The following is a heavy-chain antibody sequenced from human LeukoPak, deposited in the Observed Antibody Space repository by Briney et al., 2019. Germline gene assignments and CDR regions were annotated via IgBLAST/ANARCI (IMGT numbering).Heavy chain of an antibody. V-gene: IGHV1-18*01. CDR3: ARRRAVAGVNWFDP. CDR2: ISSHNGYT. Sequence: ASVKVSCKASGYTFISYGISWVRQAPGQGLEWMGWISSHNGYTKYAQKFQGRVTMTTDTSMSTAYMELGSLRSDDTAAYYCARRRAVAGVNWFDPWGQGTLVTVSS. D-gene: IGHD6-19*01. J-gene: IGHJ5*02. CDR1: GYTFISYG.